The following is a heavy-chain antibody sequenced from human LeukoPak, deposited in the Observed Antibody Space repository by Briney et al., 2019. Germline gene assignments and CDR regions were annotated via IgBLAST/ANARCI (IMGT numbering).Heavy chain of an antibody. CDR1: GGSISSYY. J-gene: IGHJ1*01. V-gene: IGHV4-4*07. Sequence: PSETLSLTCTVSGGSISSYYWSWIRQPAGKGLEWIGRIYTSGSTNYNPSLKSRVTMSVDTSKNQFSLKLSSVTAADTAVYYCARAGIAAAGYTYFQHWGQAPWSPSPQ. CDR2: IYTSGST. D-gene: IGHD6-13*01. CDR3: ARAGIAAAGYTYFQH.